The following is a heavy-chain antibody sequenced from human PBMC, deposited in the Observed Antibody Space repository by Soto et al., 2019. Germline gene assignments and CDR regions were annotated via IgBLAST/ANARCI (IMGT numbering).Heavy chain of an antibody. D-gene: IGHD1-26*01. V-gene: IGHV3-49*04. CDR2: IRSKAYGGTT. J-gene: IGHJ6*02. CDR1: GFTFGDYA. CDR3: TRDRGVGASQPLYYYYGMDV. Sequence: PGGSLRLSCTASGFTFGDYAMSWVRQAPGKGLEWVGFIRSKAYGGTTEYAASVKGRFTISRDDSKSIAYLQMNSLKTEDTAVYYCTRDRGVGASQPLYYYYGMDVWGQGTKVTVPS.